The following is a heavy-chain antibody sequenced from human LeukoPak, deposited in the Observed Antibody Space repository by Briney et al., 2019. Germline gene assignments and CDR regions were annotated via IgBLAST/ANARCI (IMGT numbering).Heavy chain of an antibody. CDR1: GFTFSSYA. V-gene: IGHV3-30*04. CDR3: AELGITMIGGV. CDR2: ISYDGSNK. J-gene: IGHJ6*04. D-gene: IGHD3-10*02. Sequence: PGRSLRLSCAPSGFTFSSYAMHWVRQAPGKGLAWVAFISYDGSNKYYADSVKGRFTISRDNAKNSLYLQMNSLRAEDTAVYCCAELGITMIGGVWGKGTTVTISS.